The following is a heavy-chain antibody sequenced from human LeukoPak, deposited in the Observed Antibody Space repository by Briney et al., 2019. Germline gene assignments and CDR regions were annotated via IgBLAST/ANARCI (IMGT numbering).Heavy chain of an antibody. CDR2: ISSRGSTI. CDR3: ASGDVLRYFDWLLPLGGAFDI. Sequence: GGSLRLSCAASGFTFSDYYMSWIRQAPGKGLEWVSYISSRGSTIYYADSVKGRFTISRDNAKNSLYLQMNSLRAEDTAVYYCASGDVLRYFDWLLPLGGAFDIWGQGTMVTVSS. D-gene: IGHD3-9*01. J-gene: IGHJ3*02. CDR1: GFTFSDYY. V-gene: IGHV3-11*01.